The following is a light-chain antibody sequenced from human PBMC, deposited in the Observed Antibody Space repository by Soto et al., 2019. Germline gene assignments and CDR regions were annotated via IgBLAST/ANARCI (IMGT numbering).Light chain of an antibody. J-gene: IGKJ1*01. CDR3: HPANSYPWT. CDR2: GAS. CDR1: QDIGTW. V-gene: IGKV1-12*01. Sequence: DIQMTQSPSSVSASVGDRVTIICRASQDIGTWLAWYQQKPGRTPKLLIYGASTLQSGVPSRFSGSGSGTEFTLTIRSLQAEDFARYYCHPANSYPWTFGQGTTVEI.